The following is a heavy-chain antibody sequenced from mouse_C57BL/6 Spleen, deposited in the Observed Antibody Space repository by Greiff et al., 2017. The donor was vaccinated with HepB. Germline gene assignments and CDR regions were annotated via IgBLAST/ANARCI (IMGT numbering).Heavy chain of an antibody. V-gene: IGHV1-81*01. J-gene: IGHJ3*01. CDR1: GYTFTSYG. Sequence: VQGVESGAELARPGASVKLSCKASGYTFTSYGISWVKQSTGQGLEWIGEIYPRSRNTYYNEKFKGKATLTADKSSSTAYMELRSLTSEDSAVYFCARKRDYDLGNFAYWGQGTLVTVSA. D-gene: IGHD2-4*01. CDR2: IYPRSRNT. CDR3: ARKRDYDLGNFAY.